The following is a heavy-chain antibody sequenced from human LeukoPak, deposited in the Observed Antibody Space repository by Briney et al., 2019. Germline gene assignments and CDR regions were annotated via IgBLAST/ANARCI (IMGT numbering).Heavy chain of an antibody. D-gene: IGHD6-19*01. J-gene: IGHJ4*02. V-gene: IGHV3-21*01. CDR3: ARRVAVADNYFDY. CDR2: ISSSSSYI. Sequence: GGSLRLSCAASGFTFSSYAMHWVRQAPGKGLEWVSSISSSSSYIYYADSVKGRFTISRDNAKNSLYLQMNSLRAEDTGVYYCARRVAVADNYFDYWGQGTLVTVSS. CDR1: GFTFSSYA.